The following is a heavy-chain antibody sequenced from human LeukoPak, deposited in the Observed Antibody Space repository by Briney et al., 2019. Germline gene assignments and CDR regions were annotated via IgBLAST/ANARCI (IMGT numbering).Heavy chain of an antibody. V-gene: IGHV3-23*01. D-gene: IGHD1-26*01. J-gene: IGHJ5*02. CDR2: ISGSGGST. Sequence: ETLSLTCTVSGGSISSSSYYWGWIRQPPGKGLEWVSAISGSGGSTYYADSVKGRFTISRDNSKNTLYLQMNSLRAEDTAVYYCAREVIVGATNWFDPWGQGTLVTVSS. CDR3: AREVIVGATNWFDP. CDR1: GGSISSSSYY.